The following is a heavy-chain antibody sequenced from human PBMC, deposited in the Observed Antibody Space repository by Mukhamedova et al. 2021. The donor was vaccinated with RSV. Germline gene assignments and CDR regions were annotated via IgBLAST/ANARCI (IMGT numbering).Heavy chain of an antibody. CDR2: YHSGYI. CDR3: AGVTPFRLNY. D-gene: IGHD2-15*01. Sequence: YHSGYINYNPSLKSRVTISVDKSKNQFSLKLTSVTAADTAVYYCAGVTPFRLNYWGQGSLVTVSS. J-gene: IGHJ4*02. V-gene: IGHV4-4*02.